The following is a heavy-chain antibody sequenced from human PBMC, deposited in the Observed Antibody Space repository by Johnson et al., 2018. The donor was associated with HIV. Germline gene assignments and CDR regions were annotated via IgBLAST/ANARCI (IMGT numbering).Heavy chain of an antibody. CDR1: GFTFSNAW. Sequence: EVQLVESGGGLVKPGGSLRLSCAASGFTFSNAWMSWVRQAPGKGLEWVGRIKSKTDGGTTDYAAPVKDRFTISRDDSKNTLYLQMNSLKTEDTAVYYCTTDKQLWLTVDIWGQGTMVTVSS. J-gene: IGHJ3*02. CDR3: TTDKQLWLTVDI. D-gene: IGHD5-18*01. CDR2: IKSKTDGGTT. V-gene: IGHV3-15*01.